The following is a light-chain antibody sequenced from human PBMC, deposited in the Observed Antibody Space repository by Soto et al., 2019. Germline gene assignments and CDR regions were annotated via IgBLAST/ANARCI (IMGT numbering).Light chain of an antibody. Sequence: EMVLTQSPGTLSLSPGERATLSCRASQSVSSSYLAWYQQKPGQAPRLLIYGASSRATGIPDRFSGSGSGTDFTLTISRLEAEDFAVYYCQQYVSSPITFGQGTRLEIK. V-gene: IGKV3-20*01. CDR1: QSVSSSY. CDR2: GAS. J-gene: IGKJ5*01. CDR3: QQYVSSPIT.